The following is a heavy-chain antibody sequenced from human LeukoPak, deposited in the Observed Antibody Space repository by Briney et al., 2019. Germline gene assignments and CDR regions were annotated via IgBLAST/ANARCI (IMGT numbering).Heavy chain of an antibody. V-gene: IGHV3-21*01. CDR2: ISSSSSYI. CDR1: GFTFSSCA. Sequence: GGSLRLSCAASGFTFSSCAMSWVRLAPGKGLEWVSSISSSSSYIYYADSVKGRFTISRDNAKNSLYLQMNSLRAEDTAVYYCARDARYYYDSSGYPAFDIWGQGTMVTVSS. J-gene: IGHJ3*02. D-gene: IGHD3-22*01. CDR3: ARDARYYYDSSGYPAFDI.